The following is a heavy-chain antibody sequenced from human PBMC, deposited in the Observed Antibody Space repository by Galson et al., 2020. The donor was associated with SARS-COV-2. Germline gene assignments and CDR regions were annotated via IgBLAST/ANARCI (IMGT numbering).Heavy chain of an antibody. CDR3: ASGDYGVS. D-gene: IGHD4-17*01. CDR1: GFTFTDYY. Sequence: ASVQVSCKASGFTFTDYYMNWVRQAPGQGLERVGWINPYSGDTDQAQNFQGRVTMTSDTTINTAYMELSSLRSDDTAIYYCASGDYGVSWGQGTLITVSS. CDR2: INPYSGDT. V-gene: IGHV1-2*02. J-gene: IGHJ1*01.